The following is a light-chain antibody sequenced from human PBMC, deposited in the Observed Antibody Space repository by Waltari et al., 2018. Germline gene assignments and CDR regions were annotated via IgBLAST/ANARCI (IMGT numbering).Light chain of an antibody. J-gene: IGKJ2*01. V-gene: IGKV3-20*01. CDR2: GPS. CDR3: QQYGSSQYT. Sequence: EIVLTQSPDTLSLSPGERATLSCRASQSVSRSLAWYQQKPGQAPRLLMYGPSSRATGIPDRFSGSRSGTDFTLTISRLEPEDFAVYYCQQYGSSQYTFGQGTKLEIK. CDR1: QSVSRS.